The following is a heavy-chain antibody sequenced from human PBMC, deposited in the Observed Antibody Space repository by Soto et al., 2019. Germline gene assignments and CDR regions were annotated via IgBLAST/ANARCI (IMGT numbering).Heavy chain of an antibody. D-gene: IGHD3-22*01. V-gene: IGHV3-53*01. CDR3: ARFNYDSSEDAFDI. CDR2: IYSGGST. J-gene: IGHJ3*02. Sequence: GSLRLSCAASGFTVSSNYMSWVRQAPGKGLEWVSVIYSGGSTYYADSVKGRFTISRDNSKNTLYLQMNSLRAEDTAVYYCARFNYDSSEDAFDIWGQGTMVTVS. CDR1: GFTVSSNY.